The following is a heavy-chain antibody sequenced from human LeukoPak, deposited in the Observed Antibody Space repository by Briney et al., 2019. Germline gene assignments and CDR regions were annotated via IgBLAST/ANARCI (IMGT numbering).Heavy chain of an antibody. CDR1: GYTFTSYY. D-gene: IGHD6-13*01. V-gene: IGHV1-46*01. Sequence: ASVKVFCKASGYTFTSYYIHWVRQAPGQGLEWMGIINPSGGSTSYVQKFQGRVTMTRDTSTSTVYMELSSLRSEDTAVYYCARDHSTRGIAAAGDYFDYWGQGTLVTVSS. CDR2: INPSGGST. J-gene: IGHJ4*02. CDR3: ARDHSTRGIAAAGDYFDY.